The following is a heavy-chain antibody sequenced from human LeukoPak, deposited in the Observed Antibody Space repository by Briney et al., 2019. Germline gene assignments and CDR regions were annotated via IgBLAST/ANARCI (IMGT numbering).Heavy chain of an antibody. CDR2: IYYSGST. J-gene: IGHJ4*02. CDR3: ARHPHDVLLWFGELNYFDY. Sequence: PSETLSLTCTVSGGSISSSSYYWGWIRQPPGKGLEWIGSIYYSGSTYYNPSLKSRVTISVDTSKNQFSLKLSSVTAADTAVYYCARHPHDVLLWFGELNYFDYWGQGTLVTVSS. CDR1: GGSISSSSYY. V-gene: IGHV4-39*01. D-gene: IGHD3-10*01.